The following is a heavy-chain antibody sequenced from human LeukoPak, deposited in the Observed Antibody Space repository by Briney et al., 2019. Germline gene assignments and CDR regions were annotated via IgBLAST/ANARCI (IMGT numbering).Heavy chain of an antibody. CDR2: INPNSGGT. J-gene: IGHJ6*02. D-gene: IGHD3-22*01. Sequence: ASVKVSCRASGYTFTGYYMHWVRQAPGQGLEWMGWINPNSGGTNYAQKFQGRVTMTRDTSISTAYMELSRLRSDDTAVYYCTRDGHYYDGSGTMDVWGQGTTVTVSS. V-gene: IGHV1-2*02. CDR1: GYTFTGYY. CDR3: TRDGHYYDGSGTMDV.